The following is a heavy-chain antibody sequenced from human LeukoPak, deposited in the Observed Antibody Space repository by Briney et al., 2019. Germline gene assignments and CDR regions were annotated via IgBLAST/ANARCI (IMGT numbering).Heavy chain of an antibody. Sequence: ASVKVSCKAPVYTFTSYYMHWVRQAPGQGLEWMGIINPSGGSTSYAQKFQGRVTMTRDTSTSTVYMELSSLRSEDTAVYYCARDRVVRGVIKYWFDPWGQGTLVTVSS. CDR1: VYTFTSYY. CDR2: INPSGGST. J-gene: IGHJ5*02. CDR3: ARDRVVRGVIKYWFDP. V-gene: IGHV1-46*01. D-gene: IGHD3-10*01.